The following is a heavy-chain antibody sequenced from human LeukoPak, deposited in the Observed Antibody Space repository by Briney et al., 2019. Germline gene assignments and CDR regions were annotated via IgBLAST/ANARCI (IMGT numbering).Heavy chain of an antibody. Sequence: GGSLRLSCAASGFTFSSFAMSWVRQAPGRGLEWVSSVSGSGYTTHYADSVQGRFTISRDNSNNTLYLQMNSLRVEDTAVYYCAKDMSGDWYGGPDYWGQGTLVTVSS. J-gene: IGHJ4*02. CDR3: AKDMSGDWYGGPDY. V-gene: IGHV3-23*01. CDR2: VSGSGYTT. CDR1: GFTFSSFA. D-gene: IGHD3-10*01.